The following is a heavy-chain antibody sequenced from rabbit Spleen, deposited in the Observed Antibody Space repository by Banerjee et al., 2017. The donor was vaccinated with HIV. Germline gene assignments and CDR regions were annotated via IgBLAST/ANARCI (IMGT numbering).Heavy chain of an antibody. CDR3: ARDLITVIGWNFTL. Sequence: QSLEESGGGLGQPEGSLALTCKASGFSFSSSDYICWVRQAPGKGLEWISCIAGSSSGFTYSATWALGRFIMSRTSSTTVTLQMTSLTVADTATYFCARDLITVIGWNFTLWGPGTLVTVS. D-gene: IGHD1-1*01. CDR2: IAGSSSGFT. CDR1: GFSFSSSDY. V-gene: IGHV1S40*01. J-gene: IGHJ4*01.